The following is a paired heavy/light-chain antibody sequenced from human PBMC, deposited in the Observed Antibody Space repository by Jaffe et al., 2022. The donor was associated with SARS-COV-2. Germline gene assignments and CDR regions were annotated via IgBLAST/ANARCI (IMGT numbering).Light chain of an antibody. CDR2: DVT. V-gene: IGLV2-14*03. Sequence: QSALTQPASVSGSPGQSITISCTGTSSDVGDYNYVSWYQQHPGKAPKLMIYDVTDRPSGVSNRFSGSKSGNTASLSISGLQAEDEADYYCSSYTSSSTLVFGTGTKVTVL. J-gene: IGLJ1*01. CDR3: SSYTSSSTLV. CDR1: SSDVGDYNY.
Heavy chain of an antibody. CDR1: GFTLSDYH. CDR3: ARGYGSGWYRPMDL. V-gene: IGHV3-11*06. CDR2: ITSSSSYR. Sequence: QVELVESGGGLVKPGGSLRLSCRASGFTLSDYHMTWIRQAPGKGLEWISYITSSSSYRNYADSVKGRFTTSRDNAENSLFLQMNSLRVEDTAVYYCARGYGSGWYRPMDLWGQGTLVTVSS. J-gene: IGHJ5*02. D-gene: IGHD6-19*01.